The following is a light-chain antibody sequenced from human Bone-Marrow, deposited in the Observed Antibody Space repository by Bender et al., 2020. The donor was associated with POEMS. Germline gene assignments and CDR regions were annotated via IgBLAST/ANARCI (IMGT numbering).Light chain of an antibody. J-gene: IGLJ2*01. CDR1: SADVGAFTY. V-gene: IGLV2-14*03. CDR2: DVS. Sequence: QSALTQPASVFGSPGQSITISCTGTSADVGAFTYVSWYQQHPGKAPKLLIFDVSNRPSGISHRFSGSKSGNTASLTIAGLQAADEAYYYCNSYTSDSTVIFGGGTRLTVL. CDR3: NSYTSDSTVI.